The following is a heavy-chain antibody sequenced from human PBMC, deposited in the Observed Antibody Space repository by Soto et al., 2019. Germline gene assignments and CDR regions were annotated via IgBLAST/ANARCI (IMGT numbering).Heavy chain of an antibody. Sequence: ASVKVSCKASGYTFTTFDINWVRQTPGQGLEWVGWMNPHSGDTGYAPKFQGRVTMTRNTAIRTAYMELTNLRSEDTAVYYCARDGTVTTNWFDSWGQGTMVTVYS. CDR1: GYTFTTFD. CDR3: ARDGTVTTNWFDS. V-gene: IGHV1-8*01. CDR2: MNPHSGDT. J-gene: IGHJ5*01. D-gene: IGHD4-17*01.